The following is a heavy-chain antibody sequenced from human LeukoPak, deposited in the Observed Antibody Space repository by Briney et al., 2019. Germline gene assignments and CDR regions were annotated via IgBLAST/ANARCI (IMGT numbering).Heavy chain of an antibody. CDR3: ARGRTIFGSYYYYYMDV. J-gene: IGHJ6*03. Sequence: GGSLRLSCAASGFTFSSYSMNWVRQAPGKGLEWVSSISSSSSYIYYADSVKGRFTISRDNAKNSLYLQMNSLRAEDTAVYYCARGRTIFGSYYYYYMDVWGKGTTVTVSS. V-gene: IGHV3-21*01. CDR2: ISSSSSYI. D-gene: IGHD3-3*01. CDR1: GFTFSSYS.